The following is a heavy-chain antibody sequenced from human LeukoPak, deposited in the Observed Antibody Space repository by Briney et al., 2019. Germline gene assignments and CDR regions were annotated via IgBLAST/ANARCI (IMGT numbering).Heavy chain of an antibody. CDR3: ASGHYGSGRGWFDP. CDR2: IIPIFGTA. D-gene: IGHD3-10*01. CDR1: GGTFSSYA. V-gene: IGHV1-69*13. Sequence: SVKVSCKSSGGTFSSYAISWVRQAPGQGLEWMGVIIPIFGTANFAQKFQGRVTITADESTSTAYMELSSLRSEDTAVYYCASGHYGSGRGWFDPWGQGTLVIVSS. J-gene: IGHJ5*02.